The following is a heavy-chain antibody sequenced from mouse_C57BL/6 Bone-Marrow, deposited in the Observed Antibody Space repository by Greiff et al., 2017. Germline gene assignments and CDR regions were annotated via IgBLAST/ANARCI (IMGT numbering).Heavy chain of an antibody. Sequence: EVQLQQSGAELVRPGASVKLSCTASGFNIKDDYMHWVNQRPEQGLEWIGWIDPENGATEYASKFPGPATITSDTSSSTADLQLRSLTSEDTAVYYCTVYYDYDDEGDYWGQGTTLTVSS. CDR3: TVYYDYDDEGDY. CDR1: GFNIKDDY. J-gene: IGHJ2*01. D-gene: IGHD2-4*01. V-gene: IGHV14-4*01. CDR2: IDPENGAT.